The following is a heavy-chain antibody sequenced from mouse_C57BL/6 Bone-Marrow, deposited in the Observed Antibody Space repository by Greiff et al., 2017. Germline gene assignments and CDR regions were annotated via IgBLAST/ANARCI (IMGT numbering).Heavy chain of an antibody. J-gene: IGHJ1*03. D-gene: IGHD3-3*01. CDR1: GYTFTSYW. Sequence: VQLKQPGAELVKPGASVKLSCKASGYTFTSYWMQWVKQRPGQGLEWIGEIDPSDSYTNYNQKFKGKATLTVDTSSSTAYMQLSSLTSEDSAVYYCAREGFPYFDVWGTGTTVTVSS. V-gene: IGHV1-50*01. CDR3: AREGFPYFDV. CDR2: IDPSDSYT.